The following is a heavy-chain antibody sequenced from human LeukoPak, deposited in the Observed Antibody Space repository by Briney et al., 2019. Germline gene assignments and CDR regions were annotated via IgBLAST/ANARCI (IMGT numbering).Heavy chain of an antibody. Sequence: PGGSLRLSCAASGFTFSSYAMHWVRQAPGKGLEWVAVISYDGSNKYYADSVKGRFTISRDNSKNTLYLQMNSLRAEDTAVYYCAREGAPYGDYGGNYFDYWGQEPWSPSPQ. D-gene: IGHD4-17*01. CDR1: GFTFSSYA. CDR2: ISYDGSNK. V-gene: IGHV3-30*01. J-gene: IGHJ4*01. CDR3: AREGAPYGDYGGNYFDY.